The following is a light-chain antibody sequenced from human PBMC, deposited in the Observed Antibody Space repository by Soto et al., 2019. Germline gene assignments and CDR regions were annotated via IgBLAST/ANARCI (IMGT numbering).Light chain of an antibody. V-gene: IGLV2-14*01. CDR3: SSYTRSSTLEV. Sequence: QSALTQPASLSGSPGQSITISCTGNSSDVGGYNYVSWYQQHPGKAPKLMIYDVSNRPSGVSNRFSGSKSGNTASLTISGLQAEDEADYYCSSYTRSSTLEVFGTG. CDR1: SSDVGGYNY. J-gene: IGLJ1*01. CDR2: DVS.